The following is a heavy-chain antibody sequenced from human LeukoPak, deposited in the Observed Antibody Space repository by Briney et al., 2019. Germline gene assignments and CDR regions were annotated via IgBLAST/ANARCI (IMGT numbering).Heavy chain of an antibody. J-gene: IGHJ5*02. V-gene: IGHV3-23*01. Sequence: PGGSLRLSCVASGLHFSGTAMSWVRQAPRKGLEWVSAISHDGMNAYYADSVKGRFTISRDNSKKTVSLEMSSLTAADTGVYYCAKDGAQYSSGPECDPRGQGALVTVSP. D-gene: IGHD6-19*01. CDR3: AKDGAQYSSGPECDP. CDR2: ISHDGMNA. CDR1: GLHFSGTA.